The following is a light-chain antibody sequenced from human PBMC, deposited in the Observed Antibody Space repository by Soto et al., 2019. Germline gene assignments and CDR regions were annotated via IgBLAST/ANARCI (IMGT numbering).Light chain of an antibody. J-gene: IGKJ1*01. CDR3: QKYDSATLT. CDR2: GAS. Sequence: DIQMTQSPSSLSASVGDRVTITCRASQGISNNLAWYQQKPGKVPRLLIYGASTLQSGVPSRFSGSGSGTDFNLTISSLQPEDVSTYYCQKYDSATLTFGQGTKVEFK. V-gene: IGKV1-27*01. CDR1: QGISNN.